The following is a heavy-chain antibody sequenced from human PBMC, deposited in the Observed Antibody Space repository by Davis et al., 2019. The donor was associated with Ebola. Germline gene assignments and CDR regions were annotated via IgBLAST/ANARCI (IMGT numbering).Heavy chain of an antibody. D-gene: IGHD3-3*01. CDR1: GFTFSSYS. J-gene: IGHJ6*04. V-gene: IGHV3-48*02. CDR2: ISSSSTI. Sequence: GESLKISCAASGFTFSSYSMNWVRQAPGKGLEWVSYISSSSTIYYADTVKGRFTISRDNAKNSLYLQMNSLRHEDTAVYYCARTPTLYDFWSGKPRVDYYGMDVWGKGTTVTVSS. CDR3: ARTPTLYDFWSGKPRVDYYGMDV.